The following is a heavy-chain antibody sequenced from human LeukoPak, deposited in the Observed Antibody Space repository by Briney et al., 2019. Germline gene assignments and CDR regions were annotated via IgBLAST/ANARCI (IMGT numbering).Heavy chain of an antibody. Sequence: SQTLSLACTVSGGSISSGDYYWSWTRQPPGKGLEWIGYIYYSGSTYYNPSLKSRVTISVDTSKNQFSLKLSSVTAADTAVYYCARETYYYGSGSYPNPDAFDIWGQGTMVTVSS. CDR1: GGSISSGDYY. CDR2: IYYSGST. CDR3: ARETYYYGSGSYPNPDAFDI. V-gene: IGHV4-30-4*08. D-gene: IGHD3-10*01. J-gene: IGHJ3*02.